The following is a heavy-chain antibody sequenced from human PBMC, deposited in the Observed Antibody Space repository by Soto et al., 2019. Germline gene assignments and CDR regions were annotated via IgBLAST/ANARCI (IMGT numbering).Heavy chain of an antibody. CDR3: ARDYDSSGYPYYFDY. V-gene: IGHV1-18*01. CDR2: ISAYNGNT. CDR1: GYTFTSYG. Sequence: EASVKVSCKASGYTFTSYGISWVRQAPGQGLEWMGWISAYNGNTNYAQKLQGRVTMTTDTSTSTAYMELRSLRSDDTAVYYCARDYDSSGYPYYFDYRGQGTLVTVSS. D-gene: IGHD3-22*01. J-gene: IGHJ4*02.